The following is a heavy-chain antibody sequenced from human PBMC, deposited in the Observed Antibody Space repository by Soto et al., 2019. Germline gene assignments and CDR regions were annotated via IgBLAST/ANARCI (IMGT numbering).Heavy chain of an antibody. CDR2: IYYSGST. V-gene: IGHV4-39*01. CDR1: GASVSSSSYY. Sequence: SETLSLTCTVSGASVSSSSYYWGWIRQPPGKGLEWIGSIYYSGSTYYNPSLKSRVTISVDTSKNQFSLKLSSVTAADTAVYYCARLNAGTTYYYYGMDVWGQGTTVTSP. CDR3: ARLNAGTTYYYYGMDV. D-gene: IGHD1-7*01. J-gene: IGHJ6*02.